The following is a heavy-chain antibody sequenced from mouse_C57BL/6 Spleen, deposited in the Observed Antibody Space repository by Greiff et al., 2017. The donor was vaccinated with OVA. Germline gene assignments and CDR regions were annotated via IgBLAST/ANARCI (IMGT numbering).Heavy chain of an antibody. D-gene: IGHD2-4*01. Sequence: EVQLVESGGGLVQPKGSLKLSCAASGFSFNTYAMNWVRQAPGQGLEWVARIRSKSNNYATYYADSVKDRFTISRDDSESMLYLQMNNLKTEDTAMYYCESYDYDFAMDYWGQGTSVTVSS. V-gene: IGHV10-1*01. CDR3: ESYDYDFAMDY. CDR1: GFSFNTYA. J-gene: IGHJ4*01. CDR2: IRSKSNNYAT.